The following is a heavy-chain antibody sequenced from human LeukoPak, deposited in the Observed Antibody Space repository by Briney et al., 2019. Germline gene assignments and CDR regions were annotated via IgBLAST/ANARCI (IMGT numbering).Heavy chain of an antibody. CDR2: ISYDGSNK. CDR1: GFTFSSYA. Sequence: QSGGSLRLSCAASGFTFSSYAMHWVRQAPGKGLEWVAVISYDGSNKYYADSVKGRFTISRDNAKNSLYLQMNSLRAEDTALYYCARDLYGGNSGWGQGTLVTVSS. D-gene: IGHD4-23*01. J-gene: IGHJ4*02. CDR3: ARDLYGGNSG. V-gene: IGHV3-30-3*01.